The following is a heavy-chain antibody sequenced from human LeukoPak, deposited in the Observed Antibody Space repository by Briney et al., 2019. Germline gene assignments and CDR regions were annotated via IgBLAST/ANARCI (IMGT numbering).Heavy chain of an antibody. D-gene: IGHD3-10*01. CDR2: IYTSGST. Sequence: SETLSLTCTVSGGSISSYYWSWIRQPAGKGLEWIGRIYTSGSTNYNPSLKSRVTISVDTSKNQFSLKLSSVTAADTAVYYCARALWLGESKLHYYYYMDVWGKGTTVTISS. CDR1: GGSISSYY. CDR3: ARALWLGESKLHYYYYMDV. J-gene: IGHJ6*03. V-gene: IGHV4-4*07.